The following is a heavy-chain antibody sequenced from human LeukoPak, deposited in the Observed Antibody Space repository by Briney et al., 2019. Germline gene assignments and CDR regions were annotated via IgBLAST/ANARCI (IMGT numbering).Heavy chain of an antibody. D-gene: IGHD3-10*01. J-gene: IGHJ4*02. CDR2: IYYSGST. CDR1: GGSISSYY. V-gene: IGHV4-59*01. Sequence: SEPLSLTCTVSGGSISSYYWSWLRQPPGKGLEWIGYIYYSGSTNYNPSLKSRVTISVDTSKNQFSLKLSSVTAADAAVYYCARANYYGSGSYFNFDYWGQGTLVTVSS. CDR3: ARANYYGSGSYFNFDY.